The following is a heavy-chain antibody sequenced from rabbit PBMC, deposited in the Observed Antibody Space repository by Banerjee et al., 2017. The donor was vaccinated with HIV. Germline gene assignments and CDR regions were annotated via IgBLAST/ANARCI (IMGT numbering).Heavy chain of an antibody. CDR3: ARVNAGSSGYPYYFNL. D-gene: IGHD1-1*01. J-gene: IGHJ4*01. Sequence: QSLEESGGDLVKPEGSLTLTCTASGFSFSSSYYMCWVRQAPGKGLEWIACIYAGSSGSTYYATWAKGRFTISKTSSTTVTLQMTSLTAADTATYFCARVNAGSSGYPYYFNLWGPGTLVTV. CDR1: GFSFSSSYY. CDR2: IYAGSSGST. V-gene: IGHV1S40*01.